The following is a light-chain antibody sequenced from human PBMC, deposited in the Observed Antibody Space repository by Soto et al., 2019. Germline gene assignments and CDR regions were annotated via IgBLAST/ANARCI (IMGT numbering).Light chain of an antibody. J-gene: IGKJ2*01. CDR3: QQYHTSPYN. Sequence: EIELTQSPGSQSLSPGERATLTCRASQSITSTHLAWYRQKAGQAPRLLIYAASGRPGGIPDRFSGSGSETDFTLTISRLEPEDFALYYCQQYHTSPYNLGQGTKVDTK. CDR1: QSITSTH. V-gene: IGKV3-20*01. CDR2: AAS.